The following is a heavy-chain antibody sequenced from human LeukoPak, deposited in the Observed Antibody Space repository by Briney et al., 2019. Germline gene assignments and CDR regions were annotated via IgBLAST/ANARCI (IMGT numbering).Heavy chain of an antibody. Sequence: GASVKVSYKASGYTFTGYYMHWVRQAPGQGLEWMGWINPNSGGTNYAQNFQGRVTMTRDTSINTAYMELGRLRSDDTAVYYCARSPGLDTAVVNRPWGQGTLITVSS. CDR1: GYTFTGYY. J-gene: IGHJ5*02. CDR3: ARSPGLDTAVVNRP. CDR2: INPNSGGT. D-gene: IGHD5-18*01. V-gene: IGHV1-2*02.